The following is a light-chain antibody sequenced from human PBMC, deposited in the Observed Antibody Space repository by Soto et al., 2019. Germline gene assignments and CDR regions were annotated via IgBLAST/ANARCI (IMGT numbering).Light chain of an antibody. Sequence: ETVLTQSPGTVSLSPGERATLSCTTSQSVRSNYLAWYQQKPGQAPRLLIYGVFSRATGIPDRFSGSGSGTDFTLTISGREPEDSAVYYCKHYDGSPRTVGQGTKLEI. V-gene: IGKV3-20*01. J-gene: IGKJ2*01. CDR1: QSVRSNY. CDR3: KHYDGSPRT. CDR2: GVF.